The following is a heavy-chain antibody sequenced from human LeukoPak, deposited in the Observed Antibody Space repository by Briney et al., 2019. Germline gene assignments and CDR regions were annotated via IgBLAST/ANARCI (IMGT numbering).Heavy chain of an antibody. CDR2: INHSGST. J-gene: IGHJ3*02. CDR3: ARCPGSWSGYDAFDI. D-gene: IGHD6-13*01. V-gene: IGHV4-34*01. CDR1: GGSFSGYY. Sequence: SETLSLTCAVYGGSFSGYYWSWIRQPLGKGLEWIGEINHSGSTNYNPSLKSRVTISVDTSKNQFSLKLSSVTAADTAVYYCARCPGSWSGYDAFDIWGQGTMVTVSS.